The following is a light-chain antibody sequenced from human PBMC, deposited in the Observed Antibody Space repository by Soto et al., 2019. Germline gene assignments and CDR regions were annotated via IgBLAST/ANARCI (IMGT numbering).Light chain of an antibody. CDR2: EVS. CDR1: SSDIGGYNY. J-gene: IGLJ3*02. CDR3: TAFAVRNKLL. Sequence: QSVLTQPPSASGSPGQSVTISCTGTSSDIGGYNYVSWYRQHPGKAPKLMIFEVSKRPSGVPDRFSGSKFGNTASLTVSGLQTEDEADYYCTAFAVRNKLLFGGGPKLTVL. V-gene: IGLV2-8*01.